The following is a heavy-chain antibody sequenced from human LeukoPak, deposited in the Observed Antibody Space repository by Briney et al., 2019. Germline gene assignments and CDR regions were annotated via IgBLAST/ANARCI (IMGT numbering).Heavy chain of an antibody. D-gene: IGHD3-10*01. CDR2: MRTDGSVP. Sequence: GGSLRLSCAVSGFTFSNYMMTWVRQAPGEGLEWVANMRTDGSVPSYVDSVKGRFIISRDNAKNSLYLQMNSLRVVDTAVYYCARDKDFTIDYWGQGTLVTVSS. V-gene: IGHV3-7*01. CDR3: ARDKDFTIDY. CDR1: GFTFSNYM. J-gene: IGHJ4*02.